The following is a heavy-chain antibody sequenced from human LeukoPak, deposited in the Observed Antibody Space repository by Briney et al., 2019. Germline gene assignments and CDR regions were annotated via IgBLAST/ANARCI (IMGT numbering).Heavy chain of an antibody. V-gene: IGHV3-23*01. CDR3: AKEPSSSPYCSGDSCYFDY. Sequence: GGSLRLSCAASGFTFSSYAMSWVRRAPGKGLEWVSVISGSGGSTYYADSVKGRFTISRDNSKNTLYLQMNSLRAEDTDVYYCAKEPSSSPYCSGDSCYFDYWGQGTLVTVSS. D-gene: IGHD2-15*01. CDR2: ISGSGGST. CDR1: GFTFSSYA. J-gene: IGHJ4*02.